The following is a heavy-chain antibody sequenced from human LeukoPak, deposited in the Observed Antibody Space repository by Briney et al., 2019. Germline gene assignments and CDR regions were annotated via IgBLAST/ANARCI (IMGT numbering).Heavy chain of an antibody. D-gene: IGHD3-16*01. J-gene: IGHJ5*02. CDR1: GGSIGSFF. V-gene: IGHV4-59*01. Sequence: SETLSLTCTVSGGSIGSFFWSWIRQPPGKALEWIGYTHYSESTKYNPSLKSRVTISVDTSENQFSLTLNSVTAADTAVYYCARSRGGYGDYGSWFDPWGQGILVTVSS. CDR2: THYSEST. CDR3: ARSRGGYGDYGSWFDP.